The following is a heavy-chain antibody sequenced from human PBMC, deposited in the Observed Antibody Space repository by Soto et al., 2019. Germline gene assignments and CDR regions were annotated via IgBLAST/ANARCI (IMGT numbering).Heavy chain of an antibody. CDR1: GFTVSSNY. CDR3: ARSPLTPYNWFDP. Sequence: PGGSLRLSCAASGFTVSSNYMSWVRQAPGKGPEWVSVIYSGGSTYYADSVKGRFTISRDNSKNTLYLQMNSLRAEDTAVYYCARSPLTPYNWFDPWGQGTLVTVSS. CDR2: IYSGGST. D-gene: IGHD2-15*01. J-gene: IGHJ5*02. V-gene: IGHV3-53*01.